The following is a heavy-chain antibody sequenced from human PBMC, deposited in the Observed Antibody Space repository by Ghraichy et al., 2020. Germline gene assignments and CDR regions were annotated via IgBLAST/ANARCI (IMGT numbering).Heavy chain of an antibody. J-gene: IGHJ3*02. CDR1: GFTFSSYS. D-gene: IGHD6-19*01. CDR3: ARASGYSSGWNDAFDI. Sequence: GGSLRLSCAASGFTFSSYSMNWVRHAPGKGLEWVSSISSSSSYIYYADSVKGRFTISRDNAKNSLYLQMNSLRAEDTAVYYCARASGYSSGWNDAFDIWGQGTMVTVSS. CDR2: ISSSSSYI. V-gene: IGHV3-21*01.